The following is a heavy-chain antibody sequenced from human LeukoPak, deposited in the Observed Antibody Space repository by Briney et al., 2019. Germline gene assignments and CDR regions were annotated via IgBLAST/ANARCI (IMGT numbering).Heavy chain of an antibody. CDR3: AKAGRDGYNFIDYYYGMDV. Sequence: GESLRLSCAASGFTFSSYAMSWVRQAPGKGLEWVSAISGSGGSTYYADSVKGRFTISRDNSKNTLYLQMNSLRAEDTAVYYCAKAGRDGYNFIDYYYGMDVWGQGTTVTVSS. J-gene: IGHJ6*02. CDR2: ISGSGGST. D-gene: IGHD5-24*01. CDR1: GFTFSSYA. V-gene: IGHV3-23*01.